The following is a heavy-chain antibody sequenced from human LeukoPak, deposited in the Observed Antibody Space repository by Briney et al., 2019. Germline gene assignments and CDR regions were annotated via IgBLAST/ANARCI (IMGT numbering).Heavy chain of an antibody. CDR1: GFTFSDYY. J-gene: IGHJ4*02. D-gene: IGHD6-6*01. Sequence: PGGSLRLSGAASGFTFSDYYMSWIRQAPGKGLEWISYISSSGSTIYYADSVKVRFTISRDNARNSLYLQMNSLRAEDTAVYYCARERAIASRRPYCFDYWGQGTLVTVSS. V-gene: IGHV3-11*01. CDR2: ISSSGSTI. CDR3: ARERAIASRRPYCFDY.